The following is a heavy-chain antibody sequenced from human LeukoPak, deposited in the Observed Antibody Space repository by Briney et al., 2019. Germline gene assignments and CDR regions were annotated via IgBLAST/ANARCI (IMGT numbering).Heavy chain of an antibody. D-gene: IGHD2-15*01. CDR3: ARDFPPDGVYCSGGSCYHDY. V-gene: IGHV3-66*01. CDR2: IYSGGST. CDR1: GFTFSSYW. J-gene: IGHJ4*02. Sequence: GGSLRLSCAASGFTFSSYWMSWVRQAPGKGLEWVSVIYSGGSTYYADSVKGRFTISRDNSKNTLYLQMNSLRAEDTAVYYCARDFPPDGVYCSGGSCYHDYWGQGTLVTVSS.